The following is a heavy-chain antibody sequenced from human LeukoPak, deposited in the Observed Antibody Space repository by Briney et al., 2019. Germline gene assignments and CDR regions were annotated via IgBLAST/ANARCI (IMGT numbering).Heavy chain of an antibody. Sequence: GASVKVSCKASGYTFTSYGISWVRQAPGHGLEWMGWISAYNGNTNYAQKLQGRVTMTTDTSTSTAYMELGSLRSDYTAVYYCARGRDYYGSGSYSQQYYFDYWGQGTLVTVSS. D-gene: IGHD3-10*01. CDR3: ARGRDYYGSGSYSQQYYFDY. CDR2: ISAYNGNT. V-gene: IGHV1-18*01. CDR1: GYTFTSYG. J-gene: IGHJ4*02.